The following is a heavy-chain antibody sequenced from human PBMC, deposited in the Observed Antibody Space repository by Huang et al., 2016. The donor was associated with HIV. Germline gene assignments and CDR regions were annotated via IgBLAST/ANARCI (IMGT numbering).Heavy chain of an antibody. J-gene: IGHJ4*02. CDR2: INHSCNT. CDR1: GGSFSGYY. Sequence: QVQLEQWGAGLLKASETLSLTCAVYGGSFSGYYWNWLRQAPGKGVEWVGYINHSCNTNYNPSLKRRVNMSVDTSKSQFSLYLTSLSAADTGTYFCARRYNSRRDYWGRGTLVTVHS. CDR3: ARRYNSRRDY. D-gene: IGHD3-22*01. V-gene: IGHV4-34*02.